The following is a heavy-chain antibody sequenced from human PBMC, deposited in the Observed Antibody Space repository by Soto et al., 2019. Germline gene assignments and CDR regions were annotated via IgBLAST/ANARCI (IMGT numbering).Heavy chain of an antibody. D-gene: IGHD5-18*01. CDR1: GFTFSSYW. J-gene: IGHJ6*02. V-gene: IGHV3-7*03. Sequence: QAGGSLRLSCAASGFTFSSYWMSWVRQAPGKGLEWVANIKQDGSEKYYVDSVKGRFTISRDNAKNSLYLQMNSLRAEDTAVYYCARDRHTAMSRRYYYGMDVWGQGTTVTVSS. CDR3: ARDRHTAMSRRYYYGMDV. CDR2: IKQDGSEK.